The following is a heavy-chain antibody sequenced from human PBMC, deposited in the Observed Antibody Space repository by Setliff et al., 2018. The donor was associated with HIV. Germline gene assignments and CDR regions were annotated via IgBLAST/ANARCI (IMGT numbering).Heavy chain of an antibody. CDR2: INRDNGGI. CDR1: GYTFTPYG. V-gene: IGHV1-2*06. D-gene: IGHD1-26*01. CDR3: ARSPDPYSGTTDY. Sequence: ASVKVSCKASGYTFTPYGVNWVRQAPGQGLEWMGRINRDNGGIDYAQKFQGRVTVTRDKSINTAYMALSSLGYDDTAIYYCARSPDPYSGTTDYWGQGTLVTVSS. J-gene: IGHJ4*02.